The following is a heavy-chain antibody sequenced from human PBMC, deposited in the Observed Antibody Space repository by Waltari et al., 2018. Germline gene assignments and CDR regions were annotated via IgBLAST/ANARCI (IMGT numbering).Heavy chain of an antibody. J-gene: IGHJ3*01. V-gene: IGHV4-39*01. D-gene: IGHD5-12*01. CDR1: GGSITSNRHY. CDR3: ATYIGASVGTAAFDV. CDR2: ISYTGAT. Sequence: QLQLQESGPGLLKPSETLSLTCTVSGGSITSNRHYWGWIRQPPGQGREWIGTISYTGATYRRPSRKSRVAISRDTSKNQLSLTLGSVTAADTALYYCATYIGASVGTAAFDVWGQGTMVTVSS.